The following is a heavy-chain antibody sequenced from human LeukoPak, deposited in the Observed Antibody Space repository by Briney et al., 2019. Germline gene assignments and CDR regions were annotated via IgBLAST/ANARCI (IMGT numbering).Heavy chain of an antibody. V-gene: IGHV3-33*01. CDR2: IWYDGSNQ. CDR3: ARDRITARGGMDV. Sequence: GGSLRLSCAASGFTFSSFGMHWVRQAPGKGLEWVAVIWYDGSNQYYVDSVKGRFTISRDSSKNTLYLQMNSLRAEDTAVYYCARDRITARGGMDVWGQGTTVTVSS. CDR1: GFTFSSFG. J-gene: IGHJ6*02. D-gene: IGHD6-6*01.